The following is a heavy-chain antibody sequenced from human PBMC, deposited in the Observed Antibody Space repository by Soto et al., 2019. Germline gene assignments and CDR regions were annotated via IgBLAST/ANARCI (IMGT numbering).Heavy chain of an antibody. CDR3: AKPLFRITMVRGAGRFDY. D-gene: IGHD3-10*01. CDR2: ISGSGGST. J-gene: IGHJ4*02. V-gene: IGHV3-23*01. CDR1: EFTFSASG. Sequence: EVQLLESGGDLVQPGGSLRLSCAASEFTFSASGMTWVRLPPGRGLDYVSAISGSGGSTYYADSVKGRFTISRDNSKNTLYLQMNSLRAEDTAVYYCAKPLFRITMVRGAGRFDYWGQGTLVTVSS.